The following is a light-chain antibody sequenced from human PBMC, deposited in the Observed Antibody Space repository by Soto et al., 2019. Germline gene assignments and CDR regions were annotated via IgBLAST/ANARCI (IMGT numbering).Light chain of an antibody. V-gene: IGKV3-15*01. CDR1: QRVSST. Sequence: EVVMPQSPATLSVSPGERATLSCRASQRVSSTLAWYQQKPGQAPRLLIYGASTRATGLPARFSGSGSGTEFTLTISSLQSEDFAVYYCQQYNNWPYTFGQGTKLDIK. J-gene: IGKJ2*01. CDR3: QQYNNWPYT. CDR2: GAS.